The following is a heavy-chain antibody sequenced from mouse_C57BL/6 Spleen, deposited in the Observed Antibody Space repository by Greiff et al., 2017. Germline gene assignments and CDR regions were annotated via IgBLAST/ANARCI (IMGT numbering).Heavy chain of an antibody. CDR2: IDPETGGT. CDR3: MVHPVGYYGDRWNYFDY. D-gene: IGHD1-1*01. V-gene: IGHV1-15*01. CDR1: GYTFTDYE. J-gene: IGHJ2*01. Sequence: QVQLQQSGAELVRPGASVTLSCKASGYTFTDYEMHWVKQTPVHGLEWIGAIDPETGGTAYNQKFKGKAILTADKSSSTAYMELRSLTSEDSAVYYCMVHPVGYYGDRWNYFDYWGQGTTLTVAS.